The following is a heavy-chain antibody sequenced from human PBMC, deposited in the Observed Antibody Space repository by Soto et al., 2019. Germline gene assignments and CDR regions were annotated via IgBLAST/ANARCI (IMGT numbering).Heavy chain of an antibody. CDR2: IIPIFGTA. CDR3: ASSPTPRTTPPFVDY. D-gene: IGHD1-7*01. CDR1: GGTFRSYA. Sequence: SVKVSCKASGGTFRSYAISWVRQAPGQGLEWMGGIIPIFGTANYAQKFQGRVTITADESTSTAYMELSSLRSEDTAVYYCASSPTPRTTPPFVDYWGQGTLVTVSS. V-gene: IGHV1-69*13. J-gene: IGHJ4*02.